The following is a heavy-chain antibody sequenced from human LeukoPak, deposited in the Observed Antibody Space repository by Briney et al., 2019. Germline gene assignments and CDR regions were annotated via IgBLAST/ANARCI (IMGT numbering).Heavy chain of an antibody. CDR1: GFTFSSYS. CDR3: AIPTGLTVPGPDY. Sequence: PGGSLRLSCAASGFTFSSYSMKWVRQAPGKGLEWVSYISSSSSTIYYAASVKGRFTISRDNSKNTLHLQMSSLRDEDTAVYYCAIPTGLTVPGPDYWGQGTLVTVSS. V-gene: IGHV3-48*02. CDR2: ISSSSSTI. J-gene: IGHJ4*02. D-gene: IGHD6-19*01.